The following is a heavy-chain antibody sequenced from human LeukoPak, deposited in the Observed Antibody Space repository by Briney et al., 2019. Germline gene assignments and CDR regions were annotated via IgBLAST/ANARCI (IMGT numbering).Heavy chain of an antibody. CDR2: ISGSSGNT. D-gene: IGHD3-22*01. CDR1: GFTFSTYA. J-gene: IGHJ4*02. V-gene: IGHV3-23*01. CDR3: AKPYYYNTSGYY. Sequence: GGSPRLSCAASGFTFSTYAMTWVRQAPGKGLEWVSAISGSSGNTFYADSVKGRFTISRDNSKNTLYLQMNSLRAEDTAIYYCAKPYYYNTSGYYWGQGTLVTVSS.